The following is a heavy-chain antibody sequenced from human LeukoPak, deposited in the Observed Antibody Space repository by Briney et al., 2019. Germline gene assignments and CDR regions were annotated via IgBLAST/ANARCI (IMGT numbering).Heavy chain of an antibody. D-gene: IGHD3-10*01. CDR1: GGTFSSYA. J-gene: IGHJ4*02. Sequence: SVKVSCKASGGTFSSYAISWVRRAPGQGLEWMGGIIPIFGTANYAQKFQGRVTITADESTSTAYMELSSPRSEDTAVYYCARGGFVLKNYFDYWGQGTLVTVSS. CDR3: ARGGFVLKNYFDY. CDR2: IIPIFGTA. V-gene: IGHV1-69*13.